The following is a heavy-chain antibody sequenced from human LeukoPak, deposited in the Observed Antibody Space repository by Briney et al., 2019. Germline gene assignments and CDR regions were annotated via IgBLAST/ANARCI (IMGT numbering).Heavy chain of an antibody. J-gene: IGHJ6*03. V-gene: IGHV3-66*03. CDR1: GITVRSNY. Sequence: GGSLRLSCAASGITVRSNYMSWVRQVPGKGLEWVSVIYNCGSTYYADSVKGRFTISRDNSKNTLYLQMNSLRAEDTAAYYCASTLRIAGNYYYMDVWGKGTTVTVSS. CDR3: ASTLRIAGNYYYMDV. CDR2: IYNCGST. D-gene: IGHD6-13*01.